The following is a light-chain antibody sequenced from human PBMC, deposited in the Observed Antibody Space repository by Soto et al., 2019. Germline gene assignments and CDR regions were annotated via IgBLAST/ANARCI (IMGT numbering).Light chain of an antibody. CDR2: AAS. CDR3: QQYGSSPYT. V-gene: IGKV1-39*01. CDR1: QNIDRY. J-gene: IGKJ2*01. Sequence: DNQMTQSPSSLSASVGDRVTITCRASQNIDRYLNWYQQKPGKAPKLLIYAASSLQSGVPSRFSGIGSGTDFTLTISSLQAEDFVVYYCQQYGSSPYTFGQGTKLEIE.